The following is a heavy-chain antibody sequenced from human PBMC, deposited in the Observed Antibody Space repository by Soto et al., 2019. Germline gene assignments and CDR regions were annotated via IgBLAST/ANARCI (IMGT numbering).Heavy chain of an antibody. Sequence: EVQLVESGGGLVQPGRSLNIACAASGFTFDDYAMLWVRQAPGKGLEWVSGISWYSGSIGYADSVKGRFTISRDNAKNSLYLQMNSLRAEDTALYYCAKDTTWILNDYGDYRTPRKMYNWFDPWGQGTLVTVSS. CDR2: ISWYSGSI. CDR1: GFTFDDYA. J-gene: IGHJ5*02. D-gene: IGHD4-17*01. V-gene: IGHV3-9*01. CDR3: AKDTTWILNDYGDYRTPRKMYNWFDP.